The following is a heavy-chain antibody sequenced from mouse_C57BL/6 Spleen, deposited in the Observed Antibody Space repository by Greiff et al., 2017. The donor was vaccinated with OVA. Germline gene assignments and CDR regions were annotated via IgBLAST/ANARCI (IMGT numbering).Heavy chain of an antibody. CDR3: ARSPSNYPYYYAMDY. CDR1: GYTFTDYY. V-gene: IGHV1-26*01. CDR2: INPNNGGT. Sequence: EVQLQQSGPELVKPGASVKISCKASGYTFTDYYMNWVKQSHGKSLEWIGDINPNNGGTSYNQKFKGKATLTVDKSSSTAYMELRSLTSEDSAVYYCARSPSNYPYYYAMDYWGQGTSVTVSS. J-gene: IGHJ4*01. D-gene: IGHD2-5*01.